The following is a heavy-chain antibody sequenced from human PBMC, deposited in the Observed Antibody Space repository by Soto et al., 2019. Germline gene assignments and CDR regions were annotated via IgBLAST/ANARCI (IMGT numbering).Heavy chain of an antibody. J-gene: IGHJ4*01. V-gene: IGHV4-59*01. CDR3: ARDAGGPYDN. Sequence: SETLSLTCTVSGAPITISYWSWIRQAPGKGLEWIGYICYSGSTTYNPSLKSRVTMSADTSKDQFSLKLNSVTAADTAVYYCARDAGGPYDNWGPGILVTVSS. CDR1: GAPITISY. CDR2: ICYSGST. D-gene: IGHD2-15*01.